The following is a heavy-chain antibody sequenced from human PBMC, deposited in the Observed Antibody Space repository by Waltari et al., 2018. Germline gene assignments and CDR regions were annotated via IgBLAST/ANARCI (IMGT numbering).Heavy chain of an antibody. CDR2: MDTDGRST. D-gene: IGHD5-18*01. V-gene: IGHV3-74*01. J-gene: IGHJ4*02. Sequence: EVQLVESGGGLVQPGGSLRLSCAASGFTFSNYWMHWVRQAPGKGLVWVSRMDTDGRSTTYADSVKGRFTISRDNAKNTLYLQMNSLRAEDTAVYYCARDRGYGYYFDYWGQGTLVTVSS. CDR3: ARDRGYGYYFDY. CDR1: GFTFSNYW.